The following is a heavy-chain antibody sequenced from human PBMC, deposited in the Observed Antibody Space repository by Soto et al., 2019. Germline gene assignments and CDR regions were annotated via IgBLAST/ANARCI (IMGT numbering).Heavy chain of an antibody. CDR3: AGPDILTGYFYYSYGMDV. Sequence: QVQLVQSGAEVKKPGSSVKVSCKASGGTFSSYAISWVRQAPGQGLEWMGGIIPIFGTANYAQKFQGRVTITADESTSTAYMELSSLRSEDTAVYYCAGPDILTGYFYYSYGMDVWGQGTTVTVSS. CDR1: GGTFSSYA. D-gene: IGHD3-9*01. CDR2: IIPIFGTA. J-gene: IGHJ6*02. V-gene: IGHV1-69*01.